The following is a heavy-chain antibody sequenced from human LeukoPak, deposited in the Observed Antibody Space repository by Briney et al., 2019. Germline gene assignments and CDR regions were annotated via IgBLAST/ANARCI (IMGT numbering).Heavy chain of an antibody. CDR1: GFTFSSYS. CDR3: ARTLAARGAFDI. D-gene: IGHD6-6*01. Sequence: PGGSLRLSCAASGFTFSSYSMNWVRQAPGKGLEWVSSISSSSSYKYYADSVKGRFTISRDNAKNSLYLQMNSLRAEDTAVYYCARTLAARGAFDIWGQGTMVTVSS. J-gene: IGHJ3*02. CDR2: ISSSSSYK. V-gene: IGHV3-21*01.